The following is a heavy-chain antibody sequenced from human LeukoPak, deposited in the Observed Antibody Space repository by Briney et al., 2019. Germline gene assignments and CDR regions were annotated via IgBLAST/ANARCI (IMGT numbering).Heavy chain of an antibody. CDR3: ARETDGGTVAGTQYYYYYYMDV. CDR2: INHSGST. CDR1: GGSFSGYY. D-gene: IGHD6-19*01. Sequence: KSSETLSLTCAVYGGSFSGYYWSWIRQPPGKGQEWIGEINHSGSTNYNPSLKSRVTISIDTSKNQFSLKLSSVTAADTAVYYCARETDGGTVAGTQYYYYYYMDVWGKGTTVTVSS. V-gene: IGHV4-34*01. J-gene: IGHJ6*03.